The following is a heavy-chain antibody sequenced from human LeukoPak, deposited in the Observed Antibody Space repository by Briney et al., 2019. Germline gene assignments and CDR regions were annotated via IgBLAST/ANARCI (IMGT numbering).Heavy chain of an antibody. CDR2: IYYSGST. CDR3: ARDVRTIVGASRAFDI. V-gene: IGHV4-59*01. Sequence: PSETLSLTCTVSGGSISSYYWSWIRQPPGKGLEWIGYIYYSGSTDYNPSLKSRVTISIDTSKNQFSLKLSSVTAVDTAVYYCARDVRTIVGASRAFDIWGQGTMVTVSS. CDR1: GGSISSYY. D-gene: IGHD1-26*01. J-gene: IGHJ3*02.